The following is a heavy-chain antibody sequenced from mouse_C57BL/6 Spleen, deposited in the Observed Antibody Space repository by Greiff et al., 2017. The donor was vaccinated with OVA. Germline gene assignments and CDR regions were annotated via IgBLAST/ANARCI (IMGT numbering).Heavy chain of an antibody. CDR3: GREDYNVGAWFAY. D-gene: IGHD1-1*01. CDR1: GYSFTDYN. CDR2: INPNYGTT. J-gene: IGHJ3*01. V-gene: IGHV1-39*01. Sequence: VQLQQSGPELVKPGASVKISCKASGYSFTDYNMNWVKQSNGKSLEWIGVINPNYGTTSYNQKFKGKATLTVDQSSSTAYMQLNSLTSEDSAVDYCGREDYNVGAWFAYWGQGTLVTVSA.